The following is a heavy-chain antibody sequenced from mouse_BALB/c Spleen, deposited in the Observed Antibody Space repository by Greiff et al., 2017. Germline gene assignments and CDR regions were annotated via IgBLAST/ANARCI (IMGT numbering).Heavy chain of an antibody. CDR1: GFTFSSYA. V-gene: IGHV5-6-5*01. CDR2: ISSGGST. CDR3: APTMITTGAMDY. D-gene: IGHD2-4*01. Sequence: DVMLVESGGGLVKPGGSLKLSCAASGFTFSSYAMSWVRQTPEKRLEWVASISSGGSTYYPDSVKGRFTISRDNARNILYLQMSSLRSEDTAMYYCAPTMITTGAMDYWGQGTSVTVSS. J-gene: IGHJ4*01.